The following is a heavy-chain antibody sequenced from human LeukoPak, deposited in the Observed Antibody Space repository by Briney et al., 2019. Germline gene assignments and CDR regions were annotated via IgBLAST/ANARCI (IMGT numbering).Heavy chain of an antibody. Sequence: GGSLRLSCAASGFTLSSYAMHWVRQPAGKGLEWVSAIGTAGDTFYPGSVKGRFTISRENAKKSLILQMNSLRAEDTAVYYCARQNTPHGNFDYWGQGTLVTVSS. J-gene: IGHJ4*02. D-gene: IGHD1-26*01. CDR2: IGTAGDT. CDR3: ARQNTPHGNFDY. V-gene: IGHV3-13*01. CDR1: GFTLSSYA.